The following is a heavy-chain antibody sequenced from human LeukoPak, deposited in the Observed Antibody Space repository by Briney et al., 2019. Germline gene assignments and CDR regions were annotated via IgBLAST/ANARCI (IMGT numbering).Heavy chain of an antibody. CDR1: GFTFSSYA. Sequence: RAGGSLRLSCAASGFTFSSYAMSWVRQAPGKGLEWVSAISGSGGSTYCADSVKGRFTISRDNSKNTLYLQMNSLRAEDTAVYYCAKDLKYSSSSAYFDYWGQGTLVTVSS. CDR3: AKDLKYSSSSAYFDY. V-gene: IGHV3-23*01. CDR2: ISGSGGST. D-gene: IGHD6-6*01. J-gene: IGHJ4*02.